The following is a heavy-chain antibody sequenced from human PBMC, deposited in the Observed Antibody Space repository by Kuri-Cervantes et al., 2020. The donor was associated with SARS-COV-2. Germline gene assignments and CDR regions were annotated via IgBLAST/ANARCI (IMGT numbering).Heavy chain of an antibody. V-gene: IGHV3-74*01. J-gene: IGHJ6*02. Sequence: GGSLRLSCAASGFTFSSYWMHWVRQAPGKGLVWASRINSDGSSTSYADSVKGRFTISRDNAKNTLYLQMNSLRAEDTAVYYCARDRYDFWSGLGYYYYGMDVWGQGTTVTVSS. CDR3: ARDRYDFWSGLGYYYYGMDV. CDR1: GFTFSSYW. D-gene: IGHD3-3*01. CDR2: INSDGSST.